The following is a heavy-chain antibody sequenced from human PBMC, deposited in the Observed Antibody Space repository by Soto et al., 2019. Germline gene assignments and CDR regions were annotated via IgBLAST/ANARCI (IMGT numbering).Heavy chain of an antibody. J-gene: IGHJ4*02. Sequence: QVQLVQSGAEVKKPGASVKVSCKASGYTFTSYGISWVRQAPGQGLEWMGWINVYNGNTNYAQKLQGRVTMTTDTSTSTASLDLRSLRSDDTAVYFCARDTSRGEYDYWGQGPRGTSPQ. CDR1: GYTFTSYG. CDR3: ARDTSRGEYDY. V-gene: IGHV1-18*01. D-gene: IGHD3-10*01. CDR2: INVYNGNT.